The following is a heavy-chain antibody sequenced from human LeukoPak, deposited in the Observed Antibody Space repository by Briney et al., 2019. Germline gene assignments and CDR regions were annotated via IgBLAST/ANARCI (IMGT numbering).Heavy chain of an antibody. J-gene: IGHJ4*02. Sequence: SETLSLTCAVYGGSFSGYYWSWIRQPPGKGLEWIGEINHSGSTNYNPSLKSRVTISVDTSKNQFSLKLSSVTAADTAVYYCARDGHCSSTSCSVDYWGQGTLVTVSS. CDR3: ARDGHCSSTSCSVDY. CDR2: INHSGST. CDR1: GGSFSGYY. D-gene: IGHD2-2*01. V-gene: IGHV4-34*01.